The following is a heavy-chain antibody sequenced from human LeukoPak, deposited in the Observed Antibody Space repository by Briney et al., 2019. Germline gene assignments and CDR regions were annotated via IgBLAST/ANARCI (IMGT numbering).Heavy chain of an antibody. D-gene: IGHD1-26*01. CDR2: IGPSGSPI. V-gene: IGHV3-48*02. CDR3: VRDRYYSFDY. CDR1: GLSFTDYS. Sequence: PGGSLRLSCAASGLSFTDYSMNWVRQAPGKGLEWLSYIGPSGSPIHYADSVKGRFTTSTDSAQNSLYLQMNSLRDEDTALYYCVRDRYYSFDYWGQGTVVTVSS. J-gene: IGHJ4*02.